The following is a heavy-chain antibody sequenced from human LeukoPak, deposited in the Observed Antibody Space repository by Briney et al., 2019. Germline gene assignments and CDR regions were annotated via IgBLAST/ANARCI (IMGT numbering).Heavy chain of an antibody. CDR1: GGSVSSGSYY. Sequence: SETLSLTCTVSGGSVSSGSYYWSWIRQPPGKGLEWIGYIYYSGSTNYNPSLKCRVTISVDTSKNQFSLKLSSVTAADTAVYYCARSEDYYDSSGPFDYWGQGTLVTVSS. D-gene: IGHD3-22*01. J-gene: IGHJ4*02. CDR2: IYYSGST. V-gene: IGHV4-61*01. CDR3: ARSEDYYDSSGPFDY.